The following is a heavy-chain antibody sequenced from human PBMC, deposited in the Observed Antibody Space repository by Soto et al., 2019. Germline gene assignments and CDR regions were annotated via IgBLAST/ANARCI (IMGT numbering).Heavy chain of an antibody. CDR3: ARERRTTIAYYYYGMDV. D-gene: IGHD4-4*01. CDR2: IWYDGSNK. Sequence: GGSLRLSCAASGFTFSSYGMHWVRQAPGKGLEWVAVIWYDGSNKYYADSVEGRFTISRDNSKNTLYLQMNSLRAEDTAVYYCARERRTTIAYYYYGMDVWGQGTTVTVSS. CDR1: GFTFSSYG. V-gene: IGHV3-33*01. J-gene: IGHJ6*02.